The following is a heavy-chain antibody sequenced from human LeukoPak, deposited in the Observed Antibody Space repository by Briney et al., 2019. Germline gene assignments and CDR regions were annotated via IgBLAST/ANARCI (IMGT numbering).Heavy chain of an antibody. Sequence: KPSETLSLTCTVSGGSISSSSYYWGWIRQPPGKGLEWIGSIYYSGSTYYNPSLKSRVTISVDTSKNQFSLKLSSVTAADTAVYYCARSTTSFDYWGQGTLVTVSS. D-gene: IGHD2/OR15-2a*01. J-gene: IGHJ4*02. V-gene: IGHV4-39*01. CDR1: GGSISSSSYY. CDR2: IYYSGST. CDR3: ARSTTSFDY.